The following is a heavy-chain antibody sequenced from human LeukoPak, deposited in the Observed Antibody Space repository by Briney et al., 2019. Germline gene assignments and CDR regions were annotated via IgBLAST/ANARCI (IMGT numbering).Heavy chain of an antibody. CDR1: GGSISGYY. Sequence: PSETLSLTCTVSGGSISGYYWSWIRQRPRKGLEWIGYIYSSGSTSYNPSLKSRVTISVDTSKNQFSLRLSSVTAADTAVYYCASIRVDSGYDSFDCWGQGTLVTVSS. D-gene: IGHD5-12*01. CDR2: IYSSGST. J-gene: IGHJ4*02. CDR3: ASIRVDSGYDSFDC. V-gene: IGHV4-4*08.